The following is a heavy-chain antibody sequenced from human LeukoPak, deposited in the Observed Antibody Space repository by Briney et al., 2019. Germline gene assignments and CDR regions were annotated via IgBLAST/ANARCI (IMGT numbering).Heavy chain of an antibody. Sequence: GGSLRLSCATSGFSFSDYHMSWIRQAPGKGLEWVSYIPSSGNTISYADSVKGRFTISRDNAKNSLYLQMNSLRAEDTAVYYCARPHRGKYYYDSSGYSGYFDYWGQGTLVTVSS. V-gene: IGHV3-11*04. J-gene: IGHJ4*02. D-gene: IGHD3-22*01. CDR2: IPSSGNTI. CDR1: GFSFSDYH. CDR3: ARPHRGKYYYDSSGYSGYFDY.